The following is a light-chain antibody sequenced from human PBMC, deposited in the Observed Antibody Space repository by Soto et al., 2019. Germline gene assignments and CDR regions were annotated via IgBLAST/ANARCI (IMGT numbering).Light chain of an antibody. V-gene: IGKV1-12*01. CDR3: QQANSYPWT. J-gene: IGKJ1*01. CDR1: QGVSDW. Sequence: DIQMTQPPSTLSASVGDRVTITCRASQGVSDWVAWYQQKPGEAPKLLIYGSSSLLSGVPSRFSGTRSGTDFTLTISSLQPEDFATYYCQQANSYPWTFGQGTKGDIK. CDR2: GSS.